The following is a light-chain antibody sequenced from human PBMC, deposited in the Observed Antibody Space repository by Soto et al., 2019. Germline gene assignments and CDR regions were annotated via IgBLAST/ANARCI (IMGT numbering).Light chain of an antibody. J-gene: IGLJ1*01. CDR1: SSDVGAYNR. V-gene: IGLV2-14*01. CDR3: NSITTTSTYV. CDR2: GVS. Sequence: QSALTQPASVSGSPGQSITISCTGTSSDVGAYNRVSWYQQHPGKAPKLIIFGVSSRPSGISNRFSGSKSGSTASLTISGLQPEDEADYYCNSITTTSTYVFGTGTKLTVL.